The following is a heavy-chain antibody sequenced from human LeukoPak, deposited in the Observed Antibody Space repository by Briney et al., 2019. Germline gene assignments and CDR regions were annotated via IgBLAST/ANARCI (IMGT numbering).Heavy chain of an antibody. CDR2: IYYSRST. J-gene: IGHJ2*01. CDR3: ADNSGYAAWGWYFDL. Sequence: TSQTLSLTCTVSGGSISSSSYYWGWIRQPPGKGLEWIGSIYYSRSTYYNPSLKSRVTISVDTSKNQFSLRLSSVTAADTAVYYCADNSGYAAWGWYFDLWGRGTLVTVSS. CDR1: GGSISSSSYY. D-gene: IGHD3-22*01. V-gene: IGHV4-39*01.